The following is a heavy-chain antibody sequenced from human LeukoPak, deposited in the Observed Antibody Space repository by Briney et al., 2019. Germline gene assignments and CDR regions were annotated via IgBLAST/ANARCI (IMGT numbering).Heavy chain of an antibody. CDR2: ISAYNGNT. V-gene: IGHV1-18*01. CDR3: ARGPAIYYYYYYYMDV. Sequence: GASVKVSCKASGYTFTSYGISWVRQAPGQGLEWMGWISAYNGNTNYAQILQGRVTMTTDTSTSTAYMELRSLRSDDTAVYYCARGPAIYYYYYYYMDVWGKGTTVTVSS. CDR1: GYTFTSYG. D-gene: IGHD3-3*02. J-gene: IGHJ6*03.